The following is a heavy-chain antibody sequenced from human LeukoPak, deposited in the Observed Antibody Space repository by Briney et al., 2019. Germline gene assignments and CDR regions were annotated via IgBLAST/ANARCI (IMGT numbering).Heavy chain of an antibody. CDR2: ISYDGSNK. D-gene: IGHD4-17*01. V-gene: IGHV3-30-3*01. J-gene: IGHJ5*02. CDR3: AGTVTTYWFDP. Sequence: PGGSLRLSCAAPGFTFSSYAMHWVRQAPGKGLEWVAVISYDGSNKYYADSVKGRFTISRDNSKNTLYLQMNSLRAEDTAVYYCAGTVTTYWFDPWGQGTLVTVSS. CDR1: GFTFSSYA.